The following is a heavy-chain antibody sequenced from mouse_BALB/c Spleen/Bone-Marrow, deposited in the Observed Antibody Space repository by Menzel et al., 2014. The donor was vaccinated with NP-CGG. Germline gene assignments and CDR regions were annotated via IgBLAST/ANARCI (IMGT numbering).Heavy chain of an antibody. CDR1: GFTFSSYA. Sequence: DVMLVESGGGLVKPGGSLKLSCAASGFTFSSYAMSWVRQSPEKRLEWVAEISSGGSYTYYPDTVTGRFTISRDNAKNTLYLEMSSLRSEDTAMYYCARSPQRDYAMDYWGRGTSVTVSS. D-gene: IGHD3-2*02. CDR3: ARSPQRDYAMDY. V-gene: IGHV5-9-4*01. J-gene: IGHJ4*01. CDR2: ISSGGSYT.